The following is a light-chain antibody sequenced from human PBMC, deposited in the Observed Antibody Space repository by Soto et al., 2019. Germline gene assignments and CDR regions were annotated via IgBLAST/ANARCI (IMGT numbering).Light chain of an antibody. V-gene: IGLV2-14*01. CDR1: SSDIGGYNY. CDR2: EVS. CDR3: NSYTSSSTLYV. J-gene: IGLJ1*01. Sequence: QSALTQPASVSGSPGQLITISCTGTSSDIGGYNYVSWYQQHPGKAPKLMLYEVSNRPSGVSNRFSGSKSGNTASLTITGLQAEDEADYYCNSYTSSSTLYVFGTGTKLTVL.